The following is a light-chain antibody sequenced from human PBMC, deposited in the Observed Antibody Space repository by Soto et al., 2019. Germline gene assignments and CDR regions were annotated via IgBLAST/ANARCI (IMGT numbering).Light chain of an antibody. CDR1: SRDVGAYNY. CDR2: DVS. CDR3: SSYTGSSTSYV. Sequence: QSALTQPASVSGSPGQSITISCTGTSRDVGAYNYVSWYQQHPGKAPKLMIYDVSNRPSGVSNRFSGSKSGNTASLTISGLQAEDEADYYCSSYTGSSTSYVFGAGTKVTVL. V-gene: IGLV2-14*01. J-gene: IGLJ1*01.